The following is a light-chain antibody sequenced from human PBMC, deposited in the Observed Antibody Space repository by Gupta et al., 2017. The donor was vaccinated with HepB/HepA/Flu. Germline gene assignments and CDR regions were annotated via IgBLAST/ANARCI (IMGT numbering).Light chain of an antibody. Sequence: DVVMTQSPLSLPVTLGRPASISCRSSQSLVSGDGNTYLSWFQQRPGQSPRRLIYRVSTRDSGVPDKSSGSGSGTDFTLKISRVEAEDVAVYYCMQGSHCPPWTFGQGTKVEIK. V-gene: IGKV2-30*01. J-gene: IGKJ1*01. CDR2: RVS. CDR3: MQGSHCPPWT. CDR1: QSLVSGDGNTY.